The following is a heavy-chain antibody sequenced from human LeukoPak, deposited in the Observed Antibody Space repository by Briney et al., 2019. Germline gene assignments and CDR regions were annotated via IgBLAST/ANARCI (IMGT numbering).Heavy chain of an antibody. CDR2: ISSSSSYI. CDR1: GFTFSSYS. V-gene: IGHV3-21*01. D-gene: IGHD6-19*01. Sequence: GGSLRLSCAASGFTFSSYSMNWVRQAPGKGLEWVSSISSSSSYIYYADSVKGRFTISRDNAKNSLYLQMNSLRAEDTAVYYCARDISSGWYDDWGQGTLVTVYS. J-gene: IGHJ4*02. CDR3: ARDISSGWYDD.